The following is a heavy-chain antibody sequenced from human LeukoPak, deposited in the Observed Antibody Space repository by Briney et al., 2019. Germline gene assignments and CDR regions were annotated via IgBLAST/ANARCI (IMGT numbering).Heavy chain of an antibody. CDR3: ARDRKWVYYGSGNLPNWFDP. CDR2: IIPILGIA. Sequence: SVKVSCKASGYTFTSYGISWVRQAPGQGLEWMGRIIPILGIANYAQKYQGRVTITADKSTSTAYMELSSLRSEDTAVYYCARDRKWVYYGSGNLPNWFDPWGQGTLVTVSS. CDR1: GYTFTSYG. D-gene: IGHD3-10*01. J-gene: IGHJ5*02. V-gene: IGHV1-69*04.